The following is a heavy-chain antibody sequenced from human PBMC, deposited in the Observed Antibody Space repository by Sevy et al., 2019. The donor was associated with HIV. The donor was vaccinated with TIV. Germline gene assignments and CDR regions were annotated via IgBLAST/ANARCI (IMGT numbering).Heavy chain of an antibody. CDR3: ARVYEMGATWDYFDY. Sequence: GGYLRLSCAASGFTFSSYAMHCVRQAPGKGLEWVAVISYDGSNKYYADSVKGRFTISRDNSKNTLYLQMNSLRAEDTAVYYCARVYEMGATWDYFDYWGQGTQVTVSS. V-gene: IGHV3-30-3*01. D-gene: IGHD1-26*01. CDR2: ISYDGSNK. CDR1: GFTFSSYA. J-gene: IGHJ4*02.